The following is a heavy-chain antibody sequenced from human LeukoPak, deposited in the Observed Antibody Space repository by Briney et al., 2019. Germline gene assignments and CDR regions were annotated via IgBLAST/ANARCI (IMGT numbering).Heavy chain of an antibody. V-gene: IGHV3-23*01. J-gene: IGHJ4*02. CDR2: ISGSGGST. Sequence: GGSLRLSCAASGFTFSSYAMSWVRQAPGKGLEWVSAISGSGGSTYYADSVKGRFTISRDNSKNTLYLQMNSLRAEDTAVYYCAKRGAEVGTTVAPGDYWGQGTLLTVSS. D-gene: IGHD1-26*01. CDR3: AKRGAEVGTTVAPGDY. CDR1: GFTFSSYA.